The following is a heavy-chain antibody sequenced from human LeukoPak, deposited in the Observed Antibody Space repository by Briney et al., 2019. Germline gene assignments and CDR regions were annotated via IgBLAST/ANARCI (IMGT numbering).Heavy chain of an antibody. CDR3: ARLRWQLVGPYFNY. CDR2: IYSSGNT. Sequence: PSETLSLTCSFSGDSISTYYWSWIRQSPGKGLEWIGHIYSSGNTDYNSSLKSRVTISVDTSKSQFSLRLSSVTATDTAVYYCARLRWQLVGPYFNYWGQGILVTVSS. V-gene: IGHV4-59*01. D-gene: IGHD1-26*01. J-gene: IGHJ4*02. CDR1: GDSISTYY.